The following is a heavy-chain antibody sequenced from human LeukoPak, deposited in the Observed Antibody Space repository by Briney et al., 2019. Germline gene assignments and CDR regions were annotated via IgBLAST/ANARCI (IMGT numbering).Heavy chain of an antibody. V-gene: IGHV3-7*04. CDR3: ARAQAGFVGY. Sequence: GGSLRLSCAASEFTFSDYWMSWVRQAPGKGPEWVANIKKDGSEEHYVDSVKGRFAVSRDNAKNSLFLQMNSLRVEDTAVYYCARAQAGFVGYWGQGTLVTVSS. CDR2: IKKDGSEE. J-gene: IGHJ4*02. CDR1: EFTFSDYW. D-gene: IGHD2-21*01.